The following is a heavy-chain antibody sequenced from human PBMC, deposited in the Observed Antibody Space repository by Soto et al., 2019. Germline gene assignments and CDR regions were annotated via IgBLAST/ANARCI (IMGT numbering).Heavy chain of an antibody. CDR2: IKQDGSEK. D-gene: IGHD6-25*01. V-gene: IGHV3-7*01. CDR3: ARDGLAAGLCFDC. Sequence: GVLLGLSCSACVFTLRDYYMGWVRPAPGKGLEWVASIKQDGSEKYYVYPVNGRFTISRYNAKNSLYLHGNGLRAADTAVYHCARDGLAAGLCFDCWGQRPLVRVSS. J-gene: IGHJ4*02. CDR1: VFTLRDYY.